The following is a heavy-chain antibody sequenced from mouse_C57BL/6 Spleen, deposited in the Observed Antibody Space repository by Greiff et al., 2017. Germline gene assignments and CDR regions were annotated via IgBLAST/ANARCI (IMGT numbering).Heavy chain of an antibody. V-gene: IGHV1-55*01. CDR1: GYTFTSYW. D-gene: IGHD2-5*01. J-gene: IGHJ2*01. Sequence: QVQLQQPGAELVKPGASVKMSCKASGYTFTSYWITWVKQRPGQGLEWIGDIYPGSGSTNYNEKFKSKATLTVDTSSSTAYMQLSSLTSEDSAVYYCARAPTIVRGPYYFDYWGQGTTLTVSS. CDR2: IYPGSGST. CDR3: ARAPTIVRGPYYFDY.